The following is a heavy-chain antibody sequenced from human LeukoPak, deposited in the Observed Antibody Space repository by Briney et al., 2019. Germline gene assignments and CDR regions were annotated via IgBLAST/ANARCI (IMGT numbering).Heavy chain of an antibody. CDR3: ARGTPDGVLTWFDP. V-gene: IGHV3-48*03. D-gene: IGHD2-2*01. Sequence: PGGSLRLSCAASGFTFSSYEMNWVRQAPGKGLEWVSYISSSGSTIYYADSVKGRFAISRDNAKNSLYLQMNSLRAEDTAVYYCARGTPDGVLTWFDPWGQGTLVTVSS. J-gene: IGHJ5*02. CDR1: GFTFSSYE. CDR2: ISSSGSTI.